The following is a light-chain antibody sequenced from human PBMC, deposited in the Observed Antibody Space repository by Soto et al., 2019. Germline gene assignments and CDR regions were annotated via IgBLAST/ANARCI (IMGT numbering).Light chain of an antibody. CDR1: TSNIGSNT. CDR3: ATWADGLSSYV. Sequence: QSVLSQPPSASGTPGQRVTISCSGSTSNIGSNTVSWYQQLPQRAPKLLIFSNDQRPSGVPDRFSGSKSGTSASLAISGLQSEDEAESFCATWADGLSSYVFGTGTKLTVL. V-gene: IGLV1-44*01. J-gene: IGLJ1*01. CDR2: SND.